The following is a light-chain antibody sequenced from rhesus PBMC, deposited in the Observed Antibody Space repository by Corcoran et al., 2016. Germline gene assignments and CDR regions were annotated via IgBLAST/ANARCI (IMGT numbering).Light chain of an antibody. CDR2: KVT. J-gene: IGKJ2*01. Sequence: DIVMTQTPLSLPVTPGEPASISCRSSQSLLHSNGNTYLDWYLQKPGQSPRLLIYKVTNRESGVPDRFSGSGSGTDFTLKISRVEHEDVVVYYCMQSTKDPYSFGQGTKVEIK. CDR1: QSLLHSNGNTY. CDR3: MQSTKDPYS. V-gene: IGKV2S2*01.